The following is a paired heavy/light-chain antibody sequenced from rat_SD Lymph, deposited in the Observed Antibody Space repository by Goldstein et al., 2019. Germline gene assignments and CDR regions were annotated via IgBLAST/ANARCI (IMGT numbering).Heavy chain of an antibody. V-gene: IGHV9-4*01. CDR3: ARGGRIIRGFHASYNWFAY. J-gene: IGHJ3*01. D-gene: IGHD4-3*01. Sequence: QIQLVQSGPELKKPGESVKISCKASGYTFTDYAMHWVKQAPGKGLKWMGWINTYTGKPTYADDFKGRFVFSLEASASTANLQISNLKNEDTATYFCARGGRIIRGFHASYNWFAYWGQGTLVTVSS. CDR2: INTYTGKP. CDR1: GYTFTDYA.
Light chain of an antibody. J-gene: IGKJ1*01. Sequence: DIQMTQSPSFLSASVGDRVTINCKASQNINKYLDWYQQKLGEAPKLLIYNTNSLHTGIPSRFSGSGSGTDFTLTISSLQPEDVATYFCLQHNSGWTFGGGTKLELK. CDR2: NTN. CDR3: LQHNSGWT. CDR1: QNINKY. V-gene: IGKV22S8*01.